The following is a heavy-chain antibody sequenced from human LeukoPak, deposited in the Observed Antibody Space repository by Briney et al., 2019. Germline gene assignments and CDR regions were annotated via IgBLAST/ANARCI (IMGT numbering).Heavy chain of an antibody. Sequence: GGSLRLSCTASGFTFDSYAMSWVRQAPGKGLEWVSAISGSGGNTFYADSVKGRFTISRDKSKHTLYLQMNSLRAEETAVYYCAKDAPVNIVVVPAANSWGQGTLVTVSS. D-gene: IGHD2-2*01. CDR1: GFTFDSYA. CDR2: ISGSGGNT. J-gene: IGHJ4*02. V-gene: IGHV3-23*01. CDR3: AKDAPVNIVVVPAANS.